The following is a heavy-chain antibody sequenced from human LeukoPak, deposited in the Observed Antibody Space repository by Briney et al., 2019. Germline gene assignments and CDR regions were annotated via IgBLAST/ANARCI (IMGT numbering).Heavy chain of an antibody. J-gene: IGHJ4*02. Sequence: PSETLSLTCTVSGDSISNYYWSWIRHSPGKELEWIEYMYNRGSTIYNPSLKSRVTISTDTSKNQFPLRLTSVTAADTAVYYCARAEKAVTGTLDYWGQGTLITVSS. D-gene: IGHD6-19*01. CDR3: ARAEKAVTGTLDY. CDR2: MYNRGST. CDR1: GDSISNYY. V-gene: IGHV4-59*01.